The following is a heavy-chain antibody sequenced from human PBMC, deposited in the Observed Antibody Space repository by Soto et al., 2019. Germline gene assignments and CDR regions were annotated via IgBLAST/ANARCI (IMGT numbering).Heavy chain of an antibody. V-gene: IGHV5-51*01. CDR3: ARLIGSSSWFDL. Sequence: GESLKISCKVSGYSFTTNWIAWVRQRPGKGPEWMGSIFPDDSDTRYSPSFQGQVTISVDKAVTTAYLQWSSLKASDSAMYYCARLIGSSSWFDLWGQGALVTVSS. CDR1: GYSFTTNW. D-gene: IGHD2-2*01. J-gene: IGHJ5*02. CDR2: IFPDDSDT.